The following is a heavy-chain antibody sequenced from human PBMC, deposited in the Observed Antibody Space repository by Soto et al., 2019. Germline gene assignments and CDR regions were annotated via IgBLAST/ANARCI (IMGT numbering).Heavy chain of an antibody. Sequence: QVQLVQSGAEVKKPGSSVKVSCKASGGTFSSYAISWVRQAPGQGLEWMGGIIPIFGTANYAQKFQGRVTITADESTSTAYMELSSLRSEDTAVYYCARDPYYYDSSGYYEVRDYWGQGTLVTVSS. V-gene: IGHV1-69*12. CDR3: ARDPYYYDSSGYYEVRDY. CDR2: IIPIFGTA. J-gene: IGHJ4*02. D-gene: IGHD3-22*01. CDR1: GGTFSSYA.